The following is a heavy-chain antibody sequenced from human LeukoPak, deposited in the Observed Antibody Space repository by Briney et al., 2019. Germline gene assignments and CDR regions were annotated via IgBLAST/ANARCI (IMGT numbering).Heavy chain of an antibody. D-gene: IGHD6-19*01. J-gene: IGHJ4*02. CDR1: GFTFSSYG. CDR2: LWYDRSNQ. V-gene: IGHV3-33*01. Sequence: GGPLRFSFAALGFTFSSYGMHGVRQSPGKALEGVAVLWYDRSNQYYADSVKGRFTFSRDNSKNTLYLQMNSMRAEDTAVYYCARAVYSSGWYYFDYWGQGTLVTGSS. CDR3: ARAVYSSGWYYFDY.